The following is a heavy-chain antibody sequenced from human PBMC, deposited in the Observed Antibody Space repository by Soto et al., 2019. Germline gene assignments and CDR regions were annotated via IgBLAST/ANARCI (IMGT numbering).Heavy chain of an antibody. Sequence: PGESLKISCKGSGYSFTSYWIGWVRQMPGKGLEWMGIIYPGDSDTRYSPSFQGQVTISADKSISTAYLQWSSLKASDTAMYYCARHRLRFLDNYYFDYWGQGTLVTVSS. CDR2: IYPGDSDT. D-gene: IGHD3-3*01. J-gene: IGHJ4*02. CDR1: GYSFTSYW. CDR3: ARHRLRFLDNYYFDY. V-gene: IGHV5-51*01.